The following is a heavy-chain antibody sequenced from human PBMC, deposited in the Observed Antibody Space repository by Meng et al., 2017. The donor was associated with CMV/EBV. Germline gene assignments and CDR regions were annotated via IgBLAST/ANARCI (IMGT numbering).Heavy chain of an antibody. CDR2: IYGSGNT. D-gene: IGHD2-21*01. V-gene: IGHV3-66*01. Sequence: EMQLVESGGRVVQPGGSLSLSCTASGFTVSSNYMSWVRQAPGKELEWISIIYGSGNTYYGDSVKGRFTISRDNSKNTLYLQMNSLRAEDTAVYYCAREIPQAWGYWGQGTLVTVSS. J-gene: IGHJ4*02. CDR1: GFTVSSNY. CDR3: AREIPQAWGY.